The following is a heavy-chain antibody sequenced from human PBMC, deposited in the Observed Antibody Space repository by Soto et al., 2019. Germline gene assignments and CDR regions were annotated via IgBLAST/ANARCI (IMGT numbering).Heavy chain of an antibody. V-gene: IGHV3-74*01. CDR3: ARGGHGDSDDAFDI. Sequence: GGSLRLSCAASGFTYSSHWMHWVRQAPGKGLVWVSRISRHGIFTSYADSVQGRFTISRDNAKNTLYLQVDSLIGDDTALYYCARGGHGDSDDAFDIWGQGTMVTVSS. J-gene: IGHJ3*02. CDR2: ISRHGIFT. CDR1: GFTYSSHW. D-gene: IGHD4-17*01.